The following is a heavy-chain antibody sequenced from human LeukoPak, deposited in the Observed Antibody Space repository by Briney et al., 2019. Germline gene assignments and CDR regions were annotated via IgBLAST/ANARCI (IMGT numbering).Heavy chain of an antibody. D-gene: IGHD3-22*01. J-gene: IGHJ4*02. CDR3: ARVLVAVFDY. CDR2: IYSGGST. V-gene: IGHV3-66*01. Sequence: GGSLRLSCAASGFTVSSNYMSWVRQAPGKGLEWVSVIYSGGSTYYADSVKGRFTISRDNSKNTLYLQMNSRRAEDTAVYYCARVLVAVFDYWGQGTLVTVSS. CDR1: GFTVSSNY.